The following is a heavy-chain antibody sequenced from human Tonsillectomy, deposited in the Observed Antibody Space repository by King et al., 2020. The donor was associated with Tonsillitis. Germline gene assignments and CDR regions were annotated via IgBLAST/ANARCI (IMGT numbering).Heavy chain of an antibody. CDR1: GGSLRGYY. V-gene: IGHV4-59*01. CDR3: ARDFGSRTYYQRPLYY. CDR2: IYDRGVT. Sequence: VQLQESGPGLVKPSETVSITCNVAGGSLRGYYWSWIRQFPGKRLEWIGYIYDRGVTQYNRSLSSRVTISVDTSKNQFSLRLRSVTAADTAVYYCARDFGSRTYYQRPLYYWGQGTLVTVSS. J-gene: IGHJ4*02. D-gene: IGHD3-10*01.